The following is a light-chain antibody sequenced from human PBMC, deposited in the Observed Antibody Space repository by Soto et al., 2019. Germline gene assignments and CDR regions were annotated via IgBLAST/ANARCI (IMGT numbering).Light chain of an antibody. J-gene: IGKJ1*01. Sequence: DIQMTQSQSSLSASIGDRVTITSRAIQSSSSSLTCYQQKTGKAPQLMIYAACSLHSGVPSRLSGSGSGTDFTLTVSRPQAEDFATFYCQQSYSSPQTLGKGTKVEIK. V-gene: IGKV1-39*01. CDR2: AAC. CDR1: QSSSSS. CDR3: QQSYSSPQT.